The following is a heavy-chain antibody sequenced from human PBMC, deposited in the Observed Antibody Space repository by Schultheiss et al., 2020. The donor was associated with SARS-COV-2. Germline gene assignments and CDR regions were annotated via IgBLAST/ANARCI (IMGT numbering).Heavy chain of an antibody. V-gene: IGHV3-49*04. D-gene: IGHD3-10*01. CDR1: GFTFSSYE. J-gene: IGHJ4*02. CDR3: TREEEVRGVITFYFDY. Sequence: GGSLRLSCAASGFTFSSYEMNWVRQAPGKGLEWVGFIRSKAYGGTTEYAASVKGRFTISRDDSKSIAYLQMNSLKTEDTAVYYCTREEEVRGVITFYFDYWGQGTLGTVAS. CDR2: IRSKAYGGTT.